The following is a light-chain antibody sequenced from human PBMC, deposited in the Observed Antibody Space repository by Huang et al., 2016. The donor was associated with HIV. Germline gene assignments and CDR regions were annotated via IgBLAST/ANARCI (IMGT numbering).Light chain of an antibody. V-gene: IGKV3-15*01. CDR3: QQYNNWPPYT. J-gene: IGKJ2*01. Sequence: EIVMTQSPATVSVSPGERAALSCRASETIGRNLAWYQQKPGQAPRLLIYAAYTRATGGPDRFSGSVSGTDFTLTISSLQSEDFAVYFCQQYNNWPPYTFGQGTRLEIK. CDR1: ETIGRN. CDR2: AAY.